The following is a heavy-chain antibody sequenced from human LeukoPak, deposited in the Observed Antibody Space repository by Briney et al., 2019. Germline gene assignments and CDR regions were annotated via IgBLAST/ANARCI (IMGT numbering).Heavy chain of an antibody. D-gene: IGHD1-26*01. CDR3: AREDAVGATPGGDAFDI. CDR2: INPNSGGT. V-gene: IGHV1-2*06. J-gene: IGHJ3*02. CDR1: GYTFTGYY. Sequence: ASVKVTCKASGYTFTGYYMHWVRQAPGQGLEWMGRINPNSGGTNYAQKFQGRVTMTRDTSISTAYMELSRLRSDDTAVYYCAREDAVGATPGGDAFDIWGQGTMVTVSS.